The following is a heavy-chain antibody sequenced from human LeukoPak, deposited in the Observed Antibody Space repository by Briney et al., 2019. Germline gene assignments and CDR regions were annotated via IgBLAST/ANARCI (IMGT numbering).Heavy chain of an antibody. CDR3: TTDRRAYSYGLDY. J-gene: IGHJ4*02. CDR1: GFTFSNAW. V-gene: IGHV3-15*01. D-gene: IGHD5-18*01. CDR2: IKSKTDGGIT. Sequence: GGSLRLSCEASGFTFSNAWMSLVRQAPGKGLEWVGRIKSKTDGGITDYAAPVKARFTISRDDSKNTLYLQMNSLKTEDTAVYNYTTDRRAYSYGLDYSGQGTLITVSS.